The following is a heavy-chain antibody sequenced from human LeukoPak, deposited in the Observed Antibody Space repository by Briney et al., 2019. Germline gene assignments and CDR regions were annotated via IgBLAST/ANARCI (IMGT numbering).Heavy chain of an antibody. D-gene: IGHD1-1*01. Sequence: ASVKVSCKASGYTFTIYGISWVRQAPGQGLEWMGWISAYNGNTNYAQKLQGRVTMTTDTSTGTAYMELRSLRSDDTAVYYCARGRVGRDYYYYYMDVWGKGTTVTISS. V-gene: IGHV1-18*01. CDR2: ISAYNGNT. CDR3: ARGRVGRDYYYYYMDV. CDR1: GYTFTIYG. J-gene: IGHJ6*03.